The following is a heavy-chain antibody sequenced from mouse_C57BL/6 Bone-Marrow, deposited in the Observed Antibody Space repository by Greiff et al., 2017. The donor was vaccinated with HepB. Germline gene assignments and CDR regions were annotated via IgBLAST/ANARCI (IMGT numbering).Heavy chain of an antibody. J-gene: IGHJ2*01. CDR3: ASYDFYYFDY. D-gene: IGHD2-4*01. Sequence: VQLQQSGPELVKPGASVKISCKASGYSFTSYYIHWVKQRPGQGLEWIGWIYPGSGNTKYNEKFKGKATLTADTSSSTAYMQLSSLTSEDSAVYYCASYDFYYFDYWGQGTTLTVSS. V-gene: IGHV1-66*01. CDR2: IYPGSGNT. CDR1: GYSFTSYY.